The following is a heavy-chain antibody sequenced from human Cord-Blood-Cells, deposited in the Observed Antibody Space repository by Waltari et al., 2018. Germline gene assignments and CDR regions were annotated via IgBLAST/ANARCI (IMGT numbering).Heavy chain of an antibody. V-gene: IGHV7-4-1*02. CDR1: GYTFTSYA. J-gene: IGHJ4*02. D-gene: IGHD3-3*01. CDR2: INTNTGNP. Sequence: QVQLVQSGSELKKPGASVKVSCKASGYTFTSYAMNCVRQAPGQGLEWMGWINTNTGNPTYAQGFTGRFVFSLDTYVSTAYLQISSLKAEDTAVYYCATLYYDFWSGYQNFDYWGQGTLVTVSS. CDR3: ATLYYDFWSGYQNFDY.